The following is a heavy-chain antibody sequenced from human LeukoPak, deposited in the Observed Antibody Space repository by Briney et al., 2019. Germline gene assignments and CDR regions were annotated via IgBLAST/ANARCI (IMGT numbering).Heavy chain of an antibody. J-gene: IGHJ4*02. CDR1: GYRFTNYW. CDR2: IYPGDSDT. D-gene: IGHD1-1*01. Sequence: GESLKISCQASGYRFTNYWIGWVRQMPGKGLEWMGIIYPGDSDTRYSPSFQGQVTISADKSISTAYLQWSSLKASDTAIYYCAGRGTGTTLAFDYWGQGTLVTVSS. V-gene: IGHV5-51*01. CDR3: AGRGTGTTLAFDY.